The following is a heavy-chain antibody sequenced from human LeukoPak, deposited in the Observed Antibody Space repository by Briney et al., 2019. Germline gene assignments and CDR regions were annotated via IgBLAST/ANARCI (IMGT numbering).Heavy chain of an antibody. Sequence: ASVKVSCKASGYTFTSYGISWVRQAPGQGLEWMGWISAYNNKTNYAEKFQDRLSMTTDRSTSTAYMELRSLRSDDTAVYYCAREEKRITMVRGGDYWGQGTLVTVSS. D-gene: IGHD3-10*01. J-gene: IGHJ4*02. V-gene: IGHV1-18*01. CDR3: AREEKRITMVRGGDY. CDR1: GYTFTSYG. CDR2: ISAYNNKT.